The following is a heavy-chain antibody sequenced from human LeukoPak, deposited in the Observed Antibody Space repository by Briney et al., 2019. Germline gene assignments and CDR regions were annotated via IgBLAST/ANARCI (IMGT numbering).Heavy chain of an antibody. J-gene: IGHJ5*02. Sequence: ASVKGSCKASGYTFTGYYMHWVRQAPGQGLEWMGWINPNSGGTNYAQEFQGRVTMTRDTSISTAYMELSSLRSDDTAVYYCARDGYCSSTSCYPNWFDPWGQGTLVTVSS. CDR2: INPNSGGT. D-gene: IGHD2-2*03. CDR3: ARDGYCSSTSCYPNWFDP. V-gene: IGHV1-2*02. CDR1: GYTFTGYY.